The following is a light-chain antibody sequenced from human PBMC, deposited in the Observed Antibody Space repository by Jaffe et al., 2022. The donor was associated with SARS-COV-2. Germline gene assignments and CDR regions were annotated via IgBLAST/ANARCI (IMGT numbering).Light chain of an antibody. CDR1: SSDIGTYEL. V-gene: IGLV2-23*02. Sequence: QSALTQPASVSGSPGQSITISCTGTSSDIGTYELVSWYQQHPGKAPKLMIYEVFKRPSGVSHRFSGSKSGNTASLTISGLRTEDEADYYCCSYAGSREVFGTGTKVTVL. CDR3: CSYAGSREV. J-gene: IGLJ1*01. CDR2: EVF.